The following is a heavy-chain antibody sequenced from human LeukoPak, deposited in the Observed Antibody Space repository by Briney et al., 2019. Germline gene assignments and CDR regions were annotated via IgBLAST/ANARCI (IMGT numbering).Heavy chain of an antibody. Sequence: AGGSLRLSCAASGFTVSSNYMSWVRQAPGKGLEWVSVIYSGGSTYYADSVKGRFTISRDNSKNTLYLQMNSLRAEDTAVYYCARVSRTLSNSPYAMDVWGQGTTVTVSS. CDR2: IYSGGST. CDR1: GFTVSSNY. CDR3: ARVSRTLSNSPYAMDV. V-gene: IGHV3-53*01. D-gene: IGHD2-21*01. J-gene: IGHJ6*02.